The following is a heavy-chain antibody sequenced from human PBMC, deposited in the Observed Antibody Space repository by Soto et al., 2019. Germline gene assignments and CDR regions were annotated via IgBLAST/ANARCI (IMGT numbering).Heavy chain of an antibody. CDR2: INPNSGGT. Sequence: ASGMVSCKDCGYSITGCFMPWVRQAPGQGLEWMGWINPNSGGTNYAQNFQGRVTMTRDTSISTAYMELSRLSSDDTAAYFGARAVIRAFDYWGK. D-gene: IGHD4-4*01. CDR3: ARAVIRAFDY. V-gene: IGHV1-2*02. CDR1: GYSITGCF. J-gene: IGHJ4*01.